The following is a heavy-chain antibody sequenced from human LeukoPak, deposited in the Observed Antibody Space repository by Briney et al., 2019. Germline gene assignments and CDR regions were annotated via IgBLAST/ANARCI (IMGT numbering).Heavy chain of an antibody. CDR3: ARDFSSWSSNPVDY. V-gene: IGHV3-66*01. D-gene: IGHD6-13*01. CDR2: IYSSGTT. CDR1: GFIFGDYY. Sequence: PGGSLRLSCTASGFIFGDYYMAWVRQAPGRGLEWVSVIYSSGTTYYADSVKGRFTISRDSSKNTLYLQMNSLRAEDTAVYYCARDFSSWSSNPVDYWGQGTLVTVSS. J-gene: IGHJ4*02.